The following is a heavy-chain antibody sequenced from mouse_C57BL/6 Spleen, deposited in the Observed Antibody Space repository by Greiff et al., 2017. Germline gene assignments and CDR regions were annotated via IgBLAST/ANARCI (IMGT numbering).Heavy chain of an antibody. CDR3: AREDYYGNFDV. D-gene: IGHD1-2*01. J-gene: IGHJ1*03. Sequence: EVQRVESEGGLVQPGSSMKLSCTASGFTFSDYYMAWVRQVPEKGLEWVANINYDGSSTYYLDSLKSRFIISRDNAKNILYLQMSSLKSEDTATYYCAREDYYGNFDVWGTGTTVTVSS. V-gene: IGHV5-16*01. CDR2: INYDGSST. CDR1: GFTFSDYY.